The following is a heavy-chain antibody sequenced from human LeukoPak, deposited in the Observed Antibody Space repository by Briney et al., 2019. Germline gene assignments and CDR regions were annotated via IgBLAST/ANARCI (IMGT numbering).Heavy chain of an antibody. D-gene: IGHD1-7*01. CDR2: IQHNGAT. J-gene: IGHJ4*02. CDR1: GGSINSGSSY. V-gene: IGHV4-39*07. Sequence: SQTLSLTCTLSGGSINSGSSYSGWIRQPPGRGLEWFRSIQHNGATFSKPSLKTPAPESVDTSNNQFFLKPISVTPPDTAVFYCTAVRAGTIVVYCGEGALGTVSS. CDR3: TAVRAGTIVVY.